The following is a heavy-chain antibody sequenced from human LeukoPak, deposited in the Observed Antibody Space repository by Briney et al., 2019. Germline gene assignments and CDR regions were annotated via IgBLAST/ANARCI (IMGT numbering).Heavy chain of an antibody. D-gene: IGHD3-10*01. CDR1: GFTFSSYG. J-gene: IGHJ4*02. Sequence: PGRSLRLSCAASGFTFSSYGMHWVRQAPGKGLEWVAVIWYDGSNKYYADSVKGRFTISRDNAKNSLYLQMNSLRAEDTALYYCAALSGSYQRSFDYWGQGILVTVSS. CDR2: IWYDGSNK. CDR3: AALSGSYQRSFDY. V-gene: IGHV3-33*03.